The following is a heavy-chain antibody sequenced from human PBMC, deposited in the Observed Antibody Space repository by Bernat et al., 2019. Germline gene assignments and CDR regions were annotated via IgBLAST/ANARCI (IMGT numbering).Heavy chain of an antibody. V-gene: IGHV3-30*18. D-gene: IGHD2-15*01. CDR3: AKDQDDCSGGSCYSPLDY. J-gene: IGHJ4*02. Sequence: QVQLVESGGGVVQPGRSLRLSCAASGFTFSSYGMHWVRQAPGKGLEWVAVISHDGSNKYYADSVKGRFTISRDNSKNTLYLQMNSLRVEDTAVYYCAKDQDDCSGGSCYSPLDYWGQGTLVTVSS. CDR2: ISHDGSNK. CDR1: GFTFSSYG.